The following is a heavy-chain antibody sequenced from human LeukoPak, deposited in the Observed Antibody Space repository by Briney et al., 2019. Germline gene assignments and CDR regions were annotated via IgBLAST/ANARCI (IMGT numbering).Heavy chain of an antibody. CDR1: GFIFRKSD. CDR2: ITSWWGST. J-gene: IGHJ4*02. D-gene: IGHD1-14*01. V-gene: IGHV3-23*01. Sequence: PGGSLRLLCAPSGFIFRKSDMRWVRQAPGRGLEWVSPITSWWGSTHYADSVEGRLTLYRHNSKHTLYLQMNNLPVEDTALYYCAPGSNRPGHFDYWGRRPVVSVSS. CDR3: APGSNRPGHFDY.